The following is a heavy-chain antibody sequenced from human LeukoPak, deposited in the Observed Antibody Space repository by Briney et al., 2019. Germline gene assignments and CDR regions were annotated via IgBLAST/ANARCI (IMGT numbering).Heavy chain of an antibody. D-gene: IGHD1-26*01. CDR2: IGVYNGKT. V-gene: IGHV1-18*01. CDR3: ARVGTTGRYYVDY. CDR1: GYTFTSNG. J-gene: IGHJ4*02. Sequence: ASVKVSCKASGYTFTSNGISWVRQAPGQGLEWMGWIGVYNGKTNYAQKFQGRVTMTTDTSTSTVYIELRSLRSDDAAMYYCARVGTTGRYYVDYWGQGTLVTVSS.